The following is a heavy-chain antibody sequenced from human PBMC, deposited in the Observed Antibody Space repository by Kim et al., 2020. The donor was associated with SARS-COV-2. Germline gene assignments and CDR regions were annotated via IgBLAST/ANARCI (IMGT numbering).Heavy chain of an antibody. CDR2: IIPIFGTA. CDR3: ALGIAARIDYYYYGMDV. Sequence: SVKVSCKASGGTFSSYAISWVRQAPGQGLEWMGGIIPIFGTANYAQKFQGRVTITADESTSTAYMELSSLRSEDTAVYYCALGIAARIDYYYYGMDVWGQGTTVTVSS. J-gene: IGHJ6*02. D-gene: IGHD6-6*01. CDR1: GGTFSSYA. V-gene: IGHV1-69*13.